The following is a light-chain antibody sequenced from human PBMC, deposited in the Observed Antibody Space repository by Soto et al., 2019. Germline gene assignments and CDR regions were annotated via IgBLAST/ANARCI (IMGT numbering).Light chain of an antibody. CDR2: DAS. CDR1: QSVSSD. J-gene: IGKJ4*01. Sequence: EIVLTQSPATLSVSPGDRATLSCRASQSVSSDLAWFQQKPGQAPRFLIYDASTRATGIPARFSGSGSETDFTLTISSLQSEDFAIYYCHQYNNWPLTFGGGTKVEIK. CDR3: HQYNNWPLT. V-gene: IGKV3-15*01.